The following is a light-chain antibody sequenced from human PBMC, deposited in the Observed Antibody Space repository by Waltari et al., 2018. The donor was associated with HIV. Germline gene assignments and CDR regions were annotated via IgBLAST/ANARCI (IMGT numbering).Light chain of an antibody. CDR1: SRDLGFCYY. Sequence: QAAPTPPASVSGSPGPSINISCRGTSRDLGFCYYVPWYQPVPGKVPKFIIYEVTSRPSGVSDRFSGSRSGNTASLTISGLQPEDEADYYCTSYTPSDTLVFGGGTKVTVL. CDR3: TSYTPSDTLV. J-gene: IGLJ2*01. CDR2: EVT. V-gene: IGLV2-14*01.